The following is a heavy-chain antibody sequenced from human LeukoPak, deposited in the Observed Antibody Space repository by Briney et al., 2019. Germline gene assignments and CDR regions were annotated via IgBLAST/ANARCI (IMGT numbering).Heavy chain of an antibody. Sequence: PGGSLRLSCAASGFTFSDHHMDWVRQAPGKGLEWVGRTRNKANGYTTLYAASVKGRSTISRDDSKNLVYLQMSSLKTEDTAVYYCVPLIWFDPWGQGTLVTVSS. V-gene: IGHV3-72*01. CDR1: GFTFSDHH. CDR3: VPLIWFDP. J-gene: IGHJ5*02. CDR2: TRNKANGYTT.